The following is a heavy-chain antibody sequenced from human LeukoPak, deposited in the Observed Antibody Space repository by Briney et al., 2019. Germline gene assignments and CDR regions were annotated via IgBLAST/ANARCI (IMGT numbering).Heavy chain of an antibody. D-gene: IGHD1-26*01. CDR1: GFTFGDYA. J-gene: IGHJ4*02. CDR2: IRSKTSGGTT. Sequence: PGGSLRLSCTASGFTFGDYAMSWVRQAPGKGLDWIGFIRSKTSGGTTEYAASVKGRFTILRDDYKSIAYLQINSLKTEDTAVYYCTRGDGSGSYWGQGTLVTVSS. CDR3: TRGDGSGSY. V-gene: IGHV3-49*04.